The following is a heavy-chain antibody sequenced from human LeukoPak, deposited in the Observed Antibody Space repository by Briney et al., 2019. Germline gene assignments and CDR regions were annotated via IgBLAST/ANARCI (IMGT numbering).Heavy chain of an antibody. CDR1: GGPISRYY. CDR3: ARVGNGDQDPFDI. Sequence: PSETLSLTCTVSGGPISRYYWSWIRKPAGKALEWIGRIYTSGSTNYNPSRKSRVTISVDKSKNQLSLKLSSVTAADTAVYYCARVGNGDQDPFDIWGKGTMVTVSS. CDR2: IYTSGST. V-gene: IGHV4-4*07. D-gene: IGHD4-17*01. J-gene: IGHJ3*02.